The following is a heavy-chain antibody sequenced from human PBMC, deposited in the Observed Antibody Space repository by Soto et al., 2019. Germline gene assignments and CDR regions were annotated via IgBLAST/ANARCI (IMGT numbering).Heavy chain of an antibody. CDR1: GGTFDNFI. V-gene: IGHV1-69*01. Sequence: QVQLVQSGAEVKEPGSSVRVSCKASGGTFDNFIMNWVRQTPGRGLEWMGGIVPMLGTPTYAEKFKGRVTPSATGPPSPMDMEVTSRTPDDTAIYDCATPGTYRYPPRQYSGLEVGGQGRRVSVFS. CDR3: ATPGTYRYPPRQYSGLEV. CDR2: IVPMLGTP. D-gene: IGHD3-16*01. J-gene: IGHJ6*01.